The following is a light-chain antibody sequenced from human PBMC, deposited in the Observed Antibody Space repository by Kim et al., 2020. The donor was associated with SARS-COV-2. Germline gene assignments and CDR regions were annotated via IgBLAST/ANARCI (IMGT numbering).Light chain of an antibody. CDR1: SGSIASNY. CDR2: EDN. CDR3: QSYDSSPWV. Sequence: GKPVTIACTRRSGSIASNYVQWYQQRPGSAPTTVIYEDNQRPSGVPDRFSGSIDSSSNSASLTISGLKTEDEADYYCQSYDSSPWVFGGGTQLTVL. V-gene: IGLV6-57*03. J-gene: IGLJ3*02.